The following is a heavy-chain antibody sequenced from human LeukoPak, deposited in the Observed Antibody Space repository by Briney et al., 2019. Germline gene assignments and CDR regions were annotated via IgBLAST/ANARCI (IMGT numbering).Heavy chain of an antibody. D-gene: IGHD1-26*01. Sequence: PGRSLRLSCAASGFTFDDYAMHWVRQAPGKGLEWVSGISWNSGSIGYADSVKGRFTISRDNAKNSLYLQMNSLRAEDTALYYCAKDRWELRGYFDYWGQGTLVTVSS. J-gene: IGHJ4*02. V-gene: IGHV3-9*01. CDR2: ISWNSGSI. CDR3: AKDRWELRGYFDY. CDR1: GFTFDDYA.